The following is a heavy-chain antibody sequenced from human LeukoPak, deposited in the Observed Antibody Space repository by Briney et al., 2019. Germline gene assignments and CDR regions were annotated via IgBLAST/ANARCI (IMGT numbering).Heavy chain of an antibody. CDR3: SRGHDSSGYYSGAADY. J-gene: IGHJ4*02. Sequence: APVKLSCKASGYTFTGYYTHWVRQAPGQGLEWMGWINPNSGGTKYAQNFQGRVTMTRDTSISTAYMELSRLNSDDTAVYYCSRGHDSSGYYSGAADYWGQGSLFAVSS. CDR2: INPNSGGT. CDR1: GYTFTGYY. V-gene: IGHV1-2*02. D-gene: IGHD3-22*01.